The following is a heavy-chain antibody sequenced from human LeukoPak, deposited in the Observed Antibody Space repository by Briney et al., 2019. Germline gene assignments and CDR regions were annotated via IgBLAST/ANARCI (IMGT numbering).Heavy chain of an antibody. Sequence: PGGSLRLSCAASGFTFSSYSMNWVRQAPGKGREWVSSISSSSSYIYYADSVKGRFTISRDNAKNSLYLQMNSLRAEDTAVYYCARDTHYDYVWGSYRPFDYWGQGTLVTVSS. CDR1: GFTFSSYS. J-gene: IGHJ4*02. D-gene: IGHD3-16*02. CDR2: ISSSSSYI. CDR3: ARDTHYDYVWGSYRPFDY. V-gene: IGHV3-21*01.